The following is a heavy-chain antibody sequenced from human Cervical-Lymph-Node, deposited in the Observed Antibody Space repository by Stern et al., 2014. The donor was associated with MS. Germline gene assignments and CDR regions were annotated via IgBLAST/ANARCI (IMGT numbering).Heavy chain of an antibody. CDR2: IIPIFGTA. D-gene: IGHD3-22*01. V-gene: IGHV1-69*01. J-gene: IGHJ4*02. Sequence: VQLVQSGAEVKKPGSSVKVSCKASGGNFSSYAISWVRQSPGQGLEWMGGIIPIFGTANYEQKFQGRVKITADESTSKAYMELSSLRSEDTAVYYCARSADYYDSSGYLIYWGQGTLVTVSS. CDR1: GGNFSSYA. CDR3: ARSADYYDSSGYLIY.